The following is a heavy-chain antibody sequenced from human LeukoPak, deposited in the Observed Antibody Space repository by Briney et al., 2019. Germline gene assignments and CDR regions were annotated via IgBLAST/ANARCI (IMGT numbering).Heavy chain of an antibody. V-gene: IGHV1-2*04. CDR3: ARAGSSPALTVAFDI. CDR1: GYTFTGYY. J-gene: IGHJ3*02. CDR2: INPNSGGT. Sequence: GASVKVSCKASGYTFTGYYMHWVRQAPGQGLEWMGWINPNSGGTNYAQKFQGWVTMTRDTSISTAYMELSRLRSDDTAVYYCARAGSSPALTVAFDIWGQGTMVTVSS. D-gene: IGHD3-10*01.